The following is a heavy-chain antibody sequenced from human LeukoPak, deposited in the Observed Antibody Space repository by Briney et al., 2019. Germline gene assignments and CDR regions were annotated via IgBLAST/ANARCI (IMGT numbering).Heavy chain of an antibody. CDR2: VNPSGGST. J-gene: IGHJ4*02. D-gene: IGHD3-3*01. Sequence: GASVKVSCKASGYTFTSYYMHWVRQAPGQGLEWMGIVNPSGGSTSYAQKFQGRVTMTRDMSTSTVYMELSSLRSEDTAVYYCARSTILEWLLYLGRDYFDYWGQGTLVTVSS. CDR3: ARSTILEWLLYLGRDYFDY. CDR1: GYTFTSYY. V-gene: IGHV1-46*01.